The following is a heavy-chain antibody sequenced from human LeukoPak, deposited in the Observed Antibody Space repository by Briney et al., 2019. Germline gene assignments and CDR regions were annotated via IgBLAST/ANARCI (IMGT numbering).Heavy chain of an antibody. J-gene: IGHJ4*02. CDR2: TYYRSKWYN. D-gene: IGHD5-12*01. CDR3: ARAWIVATIYDY. Sequence: SQTLSLTYAISVDIVSSNSAAWDWIRQSPSRGLEWVGRTYYRSKWYNDYAVSVKSRITINPDTSKNQFSLQLNSVTPEDTAVYYCARAWIVATIYDYWGQGTLVSVSS. CDR1: VDIVSSNSAA. V-gene: IGHV6-1*01.